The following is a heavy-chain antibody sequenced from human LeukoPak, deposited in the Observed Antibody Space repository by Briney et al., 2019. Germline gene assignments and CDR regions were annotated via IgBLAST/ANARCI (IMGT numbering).Heavy chain of an antibody. CDR2: ISSNGGST. V-gene: IGHV3-64*01. CDR3: ARGLNDYGGNFPVDY. J-gene: IGHJ4*02. Sequence: PGGSLRFSCAASGFTFSSYAMHWVRQAPGKGLEYVSAISSNGGSTYYANSVKGRFTISRDNSKNTLYLQMGSLRAEDMAVYYCARGLNDYGGNFPVDYWGQGTLVTVSS. CDR1: GFTFSSYA. D-gene: IGHD4-23*01.